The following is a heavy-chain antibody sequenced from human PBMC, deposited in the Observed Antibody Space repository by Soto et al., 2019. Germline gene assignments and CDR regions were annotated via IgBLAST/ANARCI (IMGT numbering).Heavy chain of an antibody. CDR3: AKFRGTALFDAFDI. CDR1: GFTFSSYG. Sequence: GGSLRLSCAASGFTFSSYGMHWVRQAPGKGLEWVAVISYDGSNKYYADSVKGRFTISRDNSKNTRYLQMNSLRAEDSAVYYCAKFRGTALFDAFDIWGQGTMVTVAS. V-gene: IGHV3-30*18. D-gene: IGHD1-7*01. J-gene: IGHJ3*02. CDR2: ISYDGSNK.